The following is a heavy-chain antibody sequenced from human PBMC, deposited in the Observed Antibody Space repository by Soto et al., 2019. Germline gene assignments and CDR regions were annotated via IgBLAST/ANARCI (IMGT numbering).Heavy chain of an antibody. V-gene: IGHV3-30*03. CDR2: ISRDGRTT. CDR3: TGEVASGY. Sequence: QVQLEESGGGVVQPGRSLRLSCAVSGFTVSSNGMHWVRQAPGKGLEWVAVISRDGRTTFYADSLKGRFTISKDNSRNTLFLEMNSLRDDDMAVYYCTGEVASGYWGQGTLVTVSS. CDR1: GFTVSSNG. D-gene: IGHD2-8*02. J-gene: IGHJ4*02.